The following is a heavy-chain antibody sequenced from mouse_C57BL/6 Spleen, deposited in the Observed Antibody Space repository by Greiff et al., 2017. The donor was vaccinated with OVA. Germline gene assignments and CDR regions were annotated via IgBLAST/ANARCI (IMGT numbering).Heavy chain of an antibody. CDR1: GFTFSDYG. Sequence: EVMLVESGGGLVKPGGSLKLSCAASGFTFSDYGMHWVRQAPEKGLEWVAYISSGSSTIYYADTVKGRFTISRDNAKNTLFLQMTSLRSEDTAMYYCARGGYGSSFYYAMDYWGQGTSVTVSS. CDR2: ISSGSSTI. CDR3: ARGGYGSSFYYAMDY. J-gene: IGHJ4*01. V-gene: IGHV5-17*01. D-gene: IGHD1-1*01.